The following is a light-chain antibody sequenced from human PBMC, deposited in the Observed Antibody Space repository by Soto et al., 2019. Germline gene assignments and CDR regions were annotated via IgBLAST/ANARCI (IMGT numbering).Light chain of an antibody. CDR2: SNN. V-gene: IGLV1-44*01. Sequence: QSVLTQPPSASGTPGQRVTISCSGSNSNIGSNTVNWYQQLPGTAPKLLIYSNNQRPSGVPGRFSDSKSGTSASLAISALQSEDEADYYCASWDDSLNGVVFGGGTQLTVL. CDR1: NSNIGSNT. CDR3: ASWDDSLNGVV. J-gene: IGLJ2*01.